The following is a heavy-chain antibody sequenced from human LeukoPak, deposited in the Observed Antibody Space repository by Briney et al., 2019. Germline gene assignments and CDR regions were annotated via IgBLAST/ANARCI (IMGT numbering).Heavy chain of an antibody. V-gene: IGHV3-74*01. CDR1: GFTFSSYW. CDR3: ARNPADIVVVPAAMSWFDP. CDR2: INSDGSST. J-gene: IGHJ5*02. D-gene: IGHD2-2*01. Sequence: GGSLRLSCAASGFTFSSYWMHWVCHAPGKGLGWVSRINSDGSSTSYADSVKGRFTISRDNAKNTLYLQMNSVRAEDTAVSYCARNPADIVVVPAAMSWFDPWGQGTLVTVSS.